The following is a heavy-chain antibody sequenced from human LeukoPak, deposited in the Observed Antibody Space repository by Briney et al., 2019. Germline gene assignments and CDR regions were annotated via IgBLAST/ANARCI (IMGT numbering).Heavy chain of an antibody. D-gene: IGHD6-19*01. CDR2: ISAYNGNT. J-gene: IGHJ4*02. V-gene: IGHV1-18*01. CDR3: ARAWQWLVLDITREMDY. CDR1: GYTFTSYV. Sequence: GASVKVSCKASGYTFTSYVISWVRQAPGQGLEWMGWISAYNGNTNYPQKLQGRVTMTTDTSTSTAYMELRSLRSDDTAVYYCARAWQWLVLDITREMDYWGQGTLVTVSS.